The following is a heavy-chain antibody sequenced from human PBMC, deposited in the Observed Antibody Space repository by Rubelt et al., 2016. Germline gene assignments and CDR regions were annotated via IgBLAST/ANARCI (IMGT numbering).Heavy chain of an antibody. CDR3: ARHRLAVAGKHNGFDP. J-gene: IGHJ5*02. V-gene: IGHV4-39*01. CDR2: IYYSGSF. D-gene: IGHD6-19*01. CDR1: GGSISSSSYY. Sequence: QLQLQESGPGLVKPSETLSLTCTVSGGSISSSSYYWGWIRQPPGKGLEWIGSIYYSGSFYYNPSLKCRVTISVDTSKNQFSLKLSSVTAADTAVYYCARHRLAVAGKHNGFDPWGQGTLVTVSS.